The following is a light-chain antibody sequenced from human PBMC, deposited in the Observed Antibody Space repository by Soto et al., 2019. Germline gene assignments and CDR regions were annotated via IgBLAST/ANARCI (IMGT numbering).Light chain of an antibody. CDR2: EAS. J-gene: IGKJ4*01. CDR3: QGYNKYPLI. V-gene: IGKV1-5*03. Sequence: DIQMTQSPSTLSASVGDTVTITCRASHIIGTWLAWYQHKPGQAPKVLIHEASNLESGVPSRFSGSGSGTEFTLTISSLQRDDSATYFCQGYNKYPLIFGGGTKVEIK. CDR1: HIIGTW.